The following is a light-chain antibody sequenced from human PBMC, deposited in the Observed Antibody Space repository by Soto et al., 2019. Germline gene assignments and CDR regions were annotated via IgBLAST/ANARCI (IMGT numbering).Light chain of an antibody. Sequence: DIHLTQSPSTLSASVGDRVTITCRASQSISILLAWYQQKPGKAPNLLIYATSTLETGVSSRFSGSGSGTEFTLTISSLQPDESATYYCQHYNDFSWTFGQGTKVESK. J-gene: IGKJ1*01. CDR3: QHYNDFSWT. V-gene: IGKV1-5*03. CDR1: QSISIL. CDR2: ATS.